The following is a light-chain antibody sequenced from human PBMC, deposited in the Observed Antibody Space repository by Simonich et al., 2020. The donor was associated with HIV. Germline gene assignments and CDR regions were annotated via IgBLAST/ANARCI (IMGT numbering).Light chain of an antibody. J-gene: IGKJ4*01. CDR3: QQRSNCEGT. V-gene: IGKV4-1*01. CDR2: WAS. Sequence: DIVMTQSPDSLAVSLGERATINCKSSQSVLYSSNNKNYLAWYQQKPGQPPKLLIYWASTRESGVPDRFSGSGSGTDFTLTISSLQAEDVAVYYCQQRSNCEGTFGGGTKVEIK. CDR1: QSVLYSSNNKNY.